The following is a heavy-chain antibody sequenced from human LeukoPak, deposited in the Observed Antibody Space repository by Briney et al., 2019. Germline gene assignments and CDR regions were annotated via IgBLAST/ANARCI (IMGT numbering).Heavy chain of an antibody. CDR1: GGTFSSYA. D-gene: IGHD6-6*01. CDR3: ARAGYSSSSRGYYFDY. Sequence: SVKVSCKASGGTFSSYAISWVRQAPGQGLEWMGRIIPIFGTANYAQKFQGRVTITTDESTSTAYMELSSLRSEDTAVYYCARAGYSSSSRGYYFDYWGQGTLVTVSS. V-gene: IGHV1-69*05. J-gene: IGHJ4*02. CDR2: IIPIFGTA.